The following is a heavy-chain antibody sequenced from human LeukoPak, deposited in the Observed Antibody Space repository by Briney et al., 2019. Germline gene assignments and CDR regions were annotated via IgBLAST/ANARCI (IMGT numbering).Heavy chain of an antibody. V-gene: IGHV4-31*03. Sequence: PSETLSLTCTVSGGSISSGGYYWSWIRQHPGKGLEWIGYIYYSGSTYYNPSLKSRVTISVDTSKNQFSLKLSSVTAADTAVYYCARDQVTMVRWGYFDYWGQGTLVTVSS. D-gene: IGHD3-10*01. CDR2: IYYSGST. CDR1: GGSISSGGYY. J-gene: IGHJ4*02. CDR3: ARDQVTMVRWGYFDY.